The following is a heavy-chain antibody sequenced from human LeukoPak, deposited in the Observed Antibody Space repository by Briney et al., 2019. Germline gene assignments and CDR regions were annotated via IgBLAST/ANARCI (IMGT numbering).Heavy chain of an antibody. CDR3: ARTPRQYCSSTSCRKGYYYYGMDV. CDR2: IDPNSGGT. D-gene: IGHD2-2*01. J-gene: IGHJ6*02. Sequence: ASVKVSCKASGYTFTGYYMHWGRQAPGQGLEWMGWIDPNSGGTNYAQKFQGRVTTTRHTSISTAYMELSRLRSDDTAVYYCARTPRQYCSSTSCRKGYYYYGMDVWGQGTTVTVSS. CDR1: GYTFTGYY. V-gene: IGHV1-2*02.